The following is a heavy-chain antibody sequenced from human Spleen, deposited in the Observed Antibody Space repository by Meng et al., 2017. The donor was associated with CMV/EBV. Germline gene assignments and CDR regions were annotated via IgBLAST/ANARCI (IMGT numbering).Heavy chain of an antibody. Sequence: ASGFTFRSYAMSWVRQAPGTGLEWVSIIYSGGNTTYYADSVKGRFTISRDDSKNTLYLQMNSLRVEDTAVYYCAKGLRYCGGDCNDYWGQGTLVTVSS. D-gene: IGHD2-21*01. V-gene: IGHV3-23*03. CDR1: GFTFRSYA. CDR3: AKGLRYCGGDCNDY. J-gene: IGHJ4*02. CDR2: IYSGGNTT.